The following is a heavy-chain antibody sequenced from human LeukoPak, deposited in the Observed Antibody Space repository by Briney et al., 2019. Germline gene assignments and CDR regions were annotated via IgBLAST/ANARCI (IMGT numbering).Heavy chain of an antibody. CDR2: IYYSGGT. D-gene: IGHD3-22*01. V-gene: IGHV4-59*01. Sequence: SETLSLTCTVSGGSISSYYWSWIRQPPGKGLEWIGYIYYSGGTNYNPSLKSRVTISVDTSKNQFSLKLSPVTAADTAVYYCARDHYYDSSGYYYGFDSWGQGTLVTVSS. J-gene: IGHJ4*02. CDR1: GGSISSYY. CDR3: ARDHYYDSSGYYYGFDS.